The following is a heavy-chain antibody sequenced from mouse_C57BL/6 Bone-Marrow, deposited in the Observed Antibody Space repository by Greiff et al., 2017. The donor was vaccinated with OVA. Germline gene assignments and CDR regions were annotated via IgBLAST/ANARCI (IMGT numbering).Heavy chain of an antibody. CDR1: GYTFTDYY. D-gene: IGHD1-1*01. V-gene: IGHV1-75*01. CDR3: ASQRTTVVNWYFDV. CDR2: IFPGSGST. J-gene: IGHJ1*03. Sequence: VQLQQSGPELVKPGASVKISCKASGYTFTDYYINWVKQRPGQGLEWIGWIFPGSGSTYYNEKFKGKATLTVDKSSSTAYMLLSSLTSEDSAVYFCASQRTTVVNWYFDVWGTGTTVTVSS.